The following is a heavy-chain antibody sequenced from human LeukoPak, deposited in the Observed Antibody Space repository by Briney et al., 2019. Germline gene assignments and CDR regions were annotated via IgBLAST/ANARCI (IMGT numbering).Heavy chain of an antibody. Sequence: SQTLPLTCTVSGGSISSGGYFWSWIRQHPEKGLEWIGYIYYTGSTYYNPSLKSRVTISVDTSKNQFSLNLNSVTAADTAVYYCARGGTLMTMVNWGQGTLVTVSS. D-gene: IGHD4/OR15-4a*01. J-gene: IGHJ4*02. CDR2: IYYTGST. CDR3: ARGGTLMTMVN. CDR1: GGSISSGGYF. V-gene: IGHV4-31*03.